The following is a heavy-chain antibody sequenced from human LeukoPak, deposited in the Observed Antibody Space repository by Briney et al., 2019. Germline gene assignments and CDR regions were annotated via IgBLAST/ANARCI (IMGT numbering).Heavy chain of an antibody. V-gene: IGHV1-69*04. CDR3: AGESRPNYYDSSGYRFDY. Sequence: SVKVSCKASGGTFSSYAISWVRQAPGQGLEWMGRIIPIFGIANYAQKFQGRVTITADKSTSTAYMELSSLRSEDTAVYYCAGESRPNYYDSSGYRFDYWGQGTLVTVS. D-gene: IGHD3-22*01. CDR2: IIPIFGIA. J-gene: IGHJ4*02. CDR1: GGTFSSYA.